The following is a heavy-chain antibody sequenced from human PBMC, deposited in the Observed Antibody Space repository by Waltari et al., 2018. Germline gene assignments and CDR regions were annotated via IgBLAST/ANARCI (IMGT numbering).Heavy chain of an antibody. Sequence: QVQLRESGPGLVKPSETLLPTCSVSAASITSLSYSWFRQSPVKGLEWIGNIYYSGGATYNPSLRSRVIISPDTTKRQIYLSIDSVTAADTAVYYCATNRTGNAFNIWGQGTMVVVSS. D-gene: IGHD7-27*01. CDR2: IYYSGGA. CDR1: AASITSLS. V-gene: IGHV4-59*11. CDR3: ATNRTGNAFNI. J-gene: IGHJ3*02.